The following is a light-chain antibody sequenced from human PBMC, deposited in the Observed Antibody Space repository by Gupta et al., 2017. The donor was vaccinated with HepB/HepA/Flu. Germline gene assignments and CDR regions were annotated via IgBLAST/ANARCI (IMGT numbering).Light chain of an antibody. CDR1: QSISSY. V-gene: IGKV1-39*01. CDR2: AAS. J-gene: IGKJ2*01. Sequence: DIQMTQSPSSLSASVGDRVTITCRASQSISSYLNWYQQKPGKAPKLLIYAASSLQSGVPSRFSGSGSGTDFTLTISRPQPEDFATYYCQQRDSTPYTFGQGTKLEIK. CDR3: QQRDSTPYT.